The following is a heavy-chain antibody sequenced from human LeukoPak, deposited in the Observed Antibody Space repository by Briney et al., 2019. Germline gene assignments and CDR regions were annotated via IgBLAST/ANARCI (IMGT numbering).Heavy chain of an antibody. V-gene: IGHV3-21*01. CDR3: ARDTPGEESH. CDR2: ISSSSSYI. Sequence: PGGSLRLSCAASGFPFSSYSMNWVRQAPGKGLEWVSSISSSSSYIYYADSVKGRFTISRDNAKTSLYLQMNSLRAEDTAVYYCARDTPGEESHWGQGTLVTVSS. CDR1: GFPFSSYS. J-gene: IGHJ4*02. D-gene: IGHD2-2*01.